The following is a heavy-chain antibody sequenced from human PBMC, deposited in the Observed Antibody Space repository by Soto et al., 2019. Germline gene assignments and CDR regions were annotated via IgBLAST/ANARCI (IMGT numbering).Heavy chain of an antibody. CDR3: ARDYDFWSGFSKADAFDI. D-gene: IGHD3-3*01. CDR1: GFTFSSYS. CDR2: ISSSSSTI. V-gene: IGHV3-48*02. J-gene: IGHJ3*02. Sequence: PGGSLRLSCAASGFTFSSYSMNWVRQAPGKGLEWVSYISSSSSTIYYADSVKGRFTISRDNAKNSLYLQMNGLRDEDTAVYYCARDYDFWSGFSKADAFDIWGRGT.